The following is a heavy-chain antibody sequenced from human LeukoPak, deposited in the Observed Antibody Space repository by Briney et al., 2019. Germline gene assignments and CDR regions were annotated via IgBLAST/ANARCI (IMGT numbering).Heavy chain of an antibody. Sequence: RASVKVSCKASGYTFTSYYMHWVRQAPGQGLEWMGIINPSGGSTSYAQKFQGRVTMTRDTSTSTVYMELSSLRSEDTAVYYCARDVRAGSGSYYSPSPSDYWGQGTLVTVSS. CDR1: GYTFTSYY. V-gene: IGHV1-46*01. CDR3: ARDVRAGSGSYYSPSPSDY. D-gene: IGHD3-10*01. CDR2: INPSGGST. J-gene: IGHJ4*02.